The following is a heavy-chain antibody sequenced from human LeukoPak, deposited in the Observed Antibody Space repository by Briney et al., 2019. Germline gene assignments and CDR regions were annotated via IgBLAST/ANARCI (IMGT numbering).Heavy chain of an antibody. CDR3: ARVIVVHGIYYFDY. D-gene: IGHD1-26*01. J-gene: IGHJ4*02. CDR1: GYTFTGYY. Sequence: ASVKVSCKASGYTFTGYYMHWVRQAPGQGLEWMGWINPNSGGTNYAQKFQGRVTMTRDTSISTAYMELSRLRSDDTAVYYCARVIVVHGIYYFDYWGQGTLVTVSS. CDR2: INPNSGGT. V-gene: IGHV1-2*02.